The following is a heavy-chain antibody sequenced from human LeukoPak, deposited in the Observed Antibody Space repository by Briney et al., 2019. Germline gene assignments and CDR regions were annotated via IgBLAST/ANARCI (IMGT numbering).Heavy chain of an antibody. J-gene: IGHJ4*02. CDR2: INPSGGST. V-gene: IGHV1-46*01. CDR1: GYTFTGYY. D-gene: IGHD6-13*01. CDR3: ARITGAAAGGDY. Sequence: ASVKVSCKASGYTFTGYYMHWVRQAPGQGLEWMGIINPSGGSTSYAQKFQGRVTMTRDMSTSTVYMELSSLRSEETAVYYCARITGAAAGGDYWGQGTLVTVSS.